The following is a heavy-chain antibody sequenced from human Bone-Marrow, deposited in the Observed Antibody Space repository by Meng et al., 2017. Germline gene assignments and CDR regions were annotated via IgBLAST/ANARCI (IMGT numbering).Heavy chain of an antibody. V-gene: IGHV3-30*03. D-gene: IGHD3-10*01. Sequence: QVQLVESEGGVVQPGRSLRLSCAASGFTFSTFGMHWVRQAPGKGLECVATISHDERNKHYADSVKGRFSISRDNSKNTLYLQMNSLRAEDTAVYYCASDYYDSGSYGHWGLGTLVTVSS. CDR2: ISHDERNK. CDR1: GFTFSTFG. J-gene: IGHJ4*02. CDR3: ASDYYDSGSYGH.